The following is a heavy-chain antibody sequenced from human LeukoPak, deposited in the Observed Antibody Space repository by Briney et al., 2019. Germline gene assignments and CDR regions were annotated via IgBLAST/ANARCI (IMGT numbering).Heavy chain of an antibody. Sequence: ASVKVSCKTSGYNFNRYTITWVRQAPGHGLEWMGWVSTSNGDTSYADKFQGRVTMTTETVTKTAYMELRRLRSGDMAMYFCARVSDTSMVTPGFDSWGQGTLVTVSS. CDR3: ARVSDTSMVTPGFDS. CDR2: VSTSNGDT. D-gene: IGHD5-18*01. V-gene: IGHV1-18*03. J-gene: IGHJ4*02. CDR1: GYNFNRYT.